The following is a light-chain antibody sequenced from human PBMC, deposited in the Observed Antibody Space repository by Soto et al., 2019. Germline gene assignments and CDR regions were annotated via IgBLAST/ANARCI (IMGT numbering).Light chain of an antibody. CDR1: ESISSW. V-gene: IGKV1-5*03. J-gene: IGKJ4*01. CDR2: EAS. Sequence: DIQMTQSPSTLSASVGDRVTITCRASESISSWLAWYQQKPGKAPKLLIYEASSLESGVPSRFSGSGSGTEFTLTISSLQPDYVAFYSCQQYEASPRTFGGGTKVEIK. CDR3: QQYEASPRT.